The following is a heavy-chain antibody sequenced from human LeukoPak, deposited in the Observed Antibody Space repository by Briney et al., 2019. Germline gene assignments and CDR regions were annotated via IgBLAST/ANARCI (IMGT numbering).Heavy chain of an antibody. J-gene: IGHJ4*02. CDR1: GGSISSGGYY. CDR2: IYYSGST. V-gene: IGHV4-31*03. D-gene: IGHD2-15*01. CDR3: ARDSVGPEGSHFDY. Sequence: SETLSLACTVSGGSISSGGYYWSWIRQHPGKGLEWIGYIYYSGSTYYNPSLKSRVTISVDTSKNQFSLKLSSVTAADTAVYYCARDSVGPEGSHFDYWGQGTLVTVSS.